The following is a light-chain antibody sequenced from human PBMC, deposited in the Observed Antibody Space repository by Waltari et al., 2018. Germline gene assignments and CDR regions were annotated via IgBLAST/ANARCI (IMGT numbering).Light chain of an antibody. Sequence: DIQMTQSPSTLSASVGDRVTITCRASQSINSWLAWYQQKPGKAPKLLIYKASSLESGVPSRFSGSGSGTEFTLTISSLQPDDFATYYCQQYNSYPYTFGQGTKLEIK. CDR2: KAS. CDR1: QSINSW. CDR3: QQYNSYPYT. J-gene: IGKJ2*01. V-gene: IGKV1-5*03.